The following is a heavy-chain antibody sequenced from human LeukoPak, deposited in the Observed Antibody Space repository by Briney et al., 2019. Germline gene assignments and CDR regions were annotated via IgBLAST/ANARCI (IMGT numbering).Heavy chain of an antibody. CDR3: ARDPYYDYVWGSYRYTSWFDP. D-gene: IGHD3-16*02. CDR1: GGSFSGYY. CDR2: INHSGST. J-gene: IGHJ5*02. V-gene: IGHV4-34*01. Sequence: PSETLSLTCAVYGGSFSGYYWSWIRQPPGKGLEWIGEINHSGSTNYNPSLKSRVTISVDTSKNQFSLKLSSVTAADTAVYYCARDPYYDYVWGSYRYTSWFDPWGQGTLVTVSS.